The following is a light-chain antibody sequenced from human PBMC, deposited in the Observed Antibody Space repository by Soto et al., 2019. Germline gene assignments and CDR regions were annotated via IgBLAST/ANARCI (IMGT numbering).Light chain of an antibody. CDR2: DVS. V-gene: IGLV2-14*01. J-gene: IGLJ2*01. CDR3: SSYTSSSTRV. Sequence: QSALTQPASVSGSPGQSITISCTGTSSDVGGYNYVSWYQQHPGKAPKLMIYDVSNRPSGVSNRFSGSKSGNTASLTISGLPAEDEADYCCSSYTSSSTRVFVGGTKLT. CDR1: SSDVGGYNY.